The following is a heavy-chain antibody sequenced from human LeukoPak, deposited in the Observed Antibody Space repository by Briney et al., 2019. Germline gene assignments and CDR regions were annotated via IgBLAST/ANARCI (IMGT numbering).Heavy chain of an antibody. CDR3: ARGSQQRWFDP. CDR2: INNSGST. CDR1: GGSFSGYY. V-gene: IGHV4-34*01. J-gene: IGHJ5*02. D-gene: IGHD6-13*01. Sequence: SETLSLTCAVYGGSFSGYYWSWIRQPPGKGLEWIGEINNSGSTNYNPSLKSRVTISVDTSKNQFSLKLSSVTAADTAVYYCARGSQQRWFDPWGQGTLVTVSS.